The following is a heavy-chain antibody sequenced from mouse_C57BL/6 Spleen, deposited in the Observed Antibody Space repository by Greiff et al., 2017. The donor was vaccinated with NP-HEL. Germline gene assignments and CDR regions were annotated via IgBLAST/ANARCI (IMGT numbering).Heavy chain of an antibody. D-gene: IGHD1-1*01. CDR3: ARPGSSFYYFDY. CDR2: IYPGDGDT. CDR1: GYAFSSYW. V-gene: IGHV1-80*01. J-gene: IGHJ2*01. Sequence: QVQLQQSGAELVKPGASVKISCKASGYAFSSYWMNWVKQRPGKGLEWIGQIYPGDGDTNYNGKFKGKATLTADKSSSPAYMQLSSLTSEDSAVYFCARPGSSFYYFDYWGQGTTLTVSS.